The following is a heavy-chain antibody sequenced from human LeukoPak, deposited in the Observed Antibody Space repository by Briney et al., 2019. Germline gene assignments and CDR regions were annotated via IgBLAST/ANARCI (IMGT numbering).Heavy chain of an antibody. V-gene: IGHV4-59*08. CDR1: GGSIGIYY. CDR2: VYHTGTP. CDR3: ARHQHSGREHYYGMDV. J-gene: IGHJ6*02. D-gene: IGHD1-26*01. Sequence: PSETLSLTCTVSGGSIGIYYWSWIRQPPGKGLEWVGYVYHTGTPSYNPSLKSRVTISVDPSKNHFSVTLNSVTAADTAVYYCARHQHSGREHYYGMDVWGQGAAVTVSS.